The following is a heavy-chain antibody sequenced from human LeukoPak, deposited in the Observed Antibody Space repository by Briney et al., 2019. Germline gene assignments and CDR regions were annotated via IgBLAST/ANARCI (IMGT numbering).Heavy chain of an antibody. V-gene: IGHV3-48*01. Sequence: PGGSLRLCCAASGFTFSSYSMNWVRQAPGKGLEWVSYISSTSSIIYYADSVKGRFTISRDNAKNSLYLQMNSLRAEDTAVYYCARDSDWVFDYWGQGTLVTVSS. J-gene: IGHJ4*02. CDR2: ISSTSSII. CDR1: GFTFSSYS. D-gene: IGHD2-21*01. CDR3: ARDSDWVFDY.